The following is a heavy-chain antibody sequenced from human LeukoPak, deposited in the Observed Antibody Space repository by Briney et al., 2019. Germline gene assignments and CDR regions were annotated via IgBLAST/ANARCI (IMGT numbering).Heavy chain of an antibody. V-gene: IGHV3-43D*03. CDR3: AKDRQYGDYGGGDFFDS. J-gene: IGHJ4*02. Sequence: GGSLRLSCAASGFTFGDYAVHWIRQAPGKGLQWISSINWVGDTTSYADSVKGRFIISRDNTKSSLYLQMHSLRSEDTALYYCAKDRQYGDYGGGDFFDSWGQGTLVTVSS. CDR1: GFTFGDYA. CDR2: INWVGDTT. D-gene: IGHD4-17*01.